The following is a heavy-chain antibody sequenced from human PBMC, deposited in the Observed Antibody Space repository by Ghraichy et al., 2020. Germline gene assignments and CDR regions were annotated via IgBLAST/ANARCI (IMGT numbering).Heavy chain of an antibody. J-gene: IGHJ4*02. D-gene: IGHD6-19*01. CDR2: IKQDGSEI. Sequence: GGSLRLSCAASGFTFSYYRMNWVRQAPGKGPEWVANIKQDGSEIYYVDSVKGRFTISRDNAKNSVFLQMNSLGVDDTAVYYCTRTNVAVAGMDWGQGTLVTVSS. CDR3: TRTNVAVAGMD. V-gene: IGHV3-7*03. CDR1: GFTFSYYR.